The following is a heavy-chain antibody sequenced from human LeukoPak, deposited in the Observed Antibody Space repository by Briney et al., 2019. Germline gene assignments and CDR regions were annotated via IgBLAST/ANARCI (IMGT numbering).Heavy chain of an antibody. CDR3: ASGWDRSAPTTPFDY. Sequence: PGGSLRLSCAASGFTFSSYEMNWVRQAPGKGREWVSDISSSGTTIYYADSVKGRFTISRDNAKNSLYLQMNSLRAEDTAVYYCASGWDRSAPTTPFDYWGQGTLVTVSS. D-gene: IGHD1-26*01. CDR1: GFTFSSYE. J-gene: IGHJ4*02. V-gene: IGHV3-48*03. CDR2: ISSSGTTI.